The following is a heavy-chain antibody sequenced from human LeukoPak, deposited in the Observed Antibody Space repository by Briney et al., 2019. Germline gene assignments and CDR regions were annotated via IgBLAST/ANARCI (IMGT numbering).Heavy chain of an antibody. CDR2: IYPGDSDT. Sequence: GESLKISCKGSGYSFTSYWIGWVRQMPGKGLEWMGIIYPGDSDTRYSPSFQGQVTISADKSISTAYLQWSSLKASDTAMCYCARHVDTAMAVGYYYYGMDVWGQGTTVTVSS. CDR1: GYSFTSYW. D-gene: IGHD5-18*01. J-gene: IGHJ6*02. V-gene: IGHV5-51*01. CDR3: ARHVDTAMAVGYYYYGMDV.